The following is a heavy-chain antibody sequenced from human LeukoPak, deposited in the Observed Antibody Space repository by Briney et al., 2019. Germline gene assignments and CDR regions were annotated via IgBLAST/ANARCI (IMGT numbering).Heavy chain of an antibody. J-gene: IGHJ4*02. Sequence: GGSLRLSCAASGFTFSSYAMHWVRQAPGKGLEWVAVISYDGSIKYYADSVKGRFTISRDNSKNTLYLQMNSLRAEDTAVYYCAGDGVKWLFPLIYYFDYWGQGTLVTVSS. D-gene: IGHD6-19*01. CDR2: ISYDGSIK. CDR1: GFTFSSYA. CDR3: AGDGVKWLFPLIYYFDY. V-gene: IGHV3-30*04.